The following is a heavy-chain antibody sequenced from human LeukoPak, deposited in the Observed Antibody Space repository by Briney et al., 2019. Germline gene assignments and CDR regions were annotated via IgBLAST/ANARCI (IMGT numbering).Heavy chain of an antibody. CDR1: GFTFSSYE. V-gene: IGHV3-48*03. Sequence: PGGSLRLSCAASGFTFSSYEMNWVRQAPGKGLEWVLYISSSGSTIYYADSVKGRFTISRDNAKNSLYLQMNSLRAEDTAVYYCARDLGDCTNGVCYTLKGAFDIWGQGTMVTVSS. J-gene: IGHJ3*02. CDR3: ARDLGDCTNGVCYTLKGAFDI. D-gene: IGHD2-8*01. CDR2: ISSSGSTI.